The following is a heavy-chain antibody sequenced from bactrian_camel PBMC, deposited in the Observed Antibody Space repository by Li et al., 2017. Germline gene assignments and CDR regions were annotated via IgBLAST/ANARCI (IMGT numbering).Heavy chain of an antibody. D-gene: IGHD6*01. CDR2: IFSDGLT. CDR1: GYISSRCK. Sequence: HVQLVESGGGLVQPGGSLKLSCATSGYISSRCKMGWYRQAPGKERNLVSTIFSDGLTTYTDSVKGRFSIPRDNAKNTVYLQMNSLKSEDTAIYYCAVDALLPSHPLCFYRHVPEFPYWGQGTQVTVS. CDR3: AVDALLPSHPLCFYRHVPEFPY. V-gene: IGHV3S53*01. J-gene: IGHJ4*01.